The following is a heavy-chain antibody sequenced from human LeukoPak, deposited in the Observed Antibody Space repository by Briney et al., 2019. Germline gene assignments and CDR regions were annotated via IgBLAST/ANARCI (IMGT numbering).Heavy chain of an antibody. J-gene: IGHJ4*02. Sequence: SETLSLTCTVSGGSISGDYWSWIRQPPGKGLEWIGYFYYSGSTNYNPSLKRRVTISVDTSKNQFSLKLSSVTAADTAVYYCARAPGGIFDYWGQGTLVTVSS. CDR2: FYYSGST. CDR3: ARAPGGIFDY. V-gene: IGHV4-59*01. D-gene: IGHD3-16*01. CDR1: GGSISGDY.